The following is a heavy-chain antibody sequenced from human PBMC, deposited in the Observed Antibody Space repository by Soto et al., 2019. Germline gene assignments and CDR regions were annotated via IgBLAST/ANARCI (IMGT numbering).Heavy chain of an antibody. D-gene: IGHD5-12*01. V-gene: IGHV1-69*06. CDR3: ARGTLRRDGYTGDRDADHIYTMDV. CDR1: GGTLSSYA. J-gene: IGHJ6*02. CDR2: VIPVFDST. Sequence: QVQVVQSGPEVKNPGSSVKVSCKASGGTLSSYAINWVRQAPGQGLEWVGGVIPVFDSTKYAQKFQGRVTITADNSRSTVYLELTGLGFDDTAVYYCARGTLRRDGYTGDRDADHIYTMDVWGQGTTVTVS.